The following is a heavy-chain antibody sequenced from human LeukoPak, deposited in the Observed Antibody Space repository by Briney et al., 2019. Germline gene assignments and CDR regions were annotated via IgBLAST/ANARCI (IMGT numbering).Heavy chain of an antibody. D-gene: IGHD2-15*01. V-gene: IGHV5-51*01. J-gene: IGHJ5*02. Sequence: GESLKISCKGSGYSITNYWIAWVRQMPGKGLEWMGIIYPADSNIRYSPSFQGQVTISADKSISTAYLQWSSLKASDTAMYYCARQEYCSGGSCYTWFDPWGQGTLVTVSS. CDR3: ARQEYCSGGSCYTWFDP. CDR2: IYPADSNI. CDR1: GYSITNYW.